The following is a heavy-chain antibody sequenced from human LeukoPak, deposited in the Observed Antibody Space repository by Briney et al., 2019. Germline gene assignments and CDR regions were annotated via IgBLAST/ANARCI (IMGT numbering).Heavy chain of an antibody. J-gene: IGHJ4*02. CDR1: GFTFSSYA. D-gene: IGHD5-18*01. Sequence: PGGSLRLSCAASGFTFSSYAMSWVRQAPGKGLEWVSAISGSGGSTYYADSVKGRFTTSRDNSKNTLYLQMNSLRAEDTAVYYCAKDLEDTAMVALFDYWGQGTLVTVSS. CDR3: AKDLEDTAMVALFDY. V-gene: IGHV3-23*01. CDR2: ISGSGGST.